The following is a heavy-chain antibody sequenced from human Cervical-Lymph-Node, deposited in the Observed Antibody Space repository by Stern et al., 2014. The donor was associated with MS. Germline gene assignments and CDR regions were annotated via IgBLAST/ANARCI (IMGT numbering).Heavy chain of an antibody. D-gene: IGHD2-21*02. Sequence: GQLVESGGGSVKPGGSLRLSCAVSGFTFSDYHMHWIRQAPGQGLEWISYISTTGNTIYYADSVKGRFTISRDNAKNSLYLQMNSLRVEDTAVYYCVRASDPLFEYWGQGTLVTVSS. J-gene: IGHJ4*02. CDR2: ISTTGNTI. CDR1: GFTFSDYH. CDR3: VRASDPLFEY. V-gene: IGHV3-11*01.